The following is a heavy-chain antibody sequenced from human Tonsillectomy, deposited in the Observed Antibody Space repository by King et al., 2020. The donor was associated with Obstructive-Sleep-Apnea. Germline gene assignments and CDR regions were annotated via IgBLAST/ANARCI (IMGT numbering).Heavy chain of an antibody. CDR2: INHSGST. Sequence: VQLQQWGAGLLKPSETLSLTCAVYGGSFSGYYWSWIRQPPGKGLEWIGEINHSGSTNYNPSLKSRVTISVDTSKNQFSLKLGSVTAADPALYYCATGGGDHCYLHWGQGTLVTVSS. D-gene: IGHD2-21*02. V-gene: IGHV4-34*01. CDR1: GGSFSGYY. CDR3: ATGGGDHCYLH. J-gene: IGHJ4*02.